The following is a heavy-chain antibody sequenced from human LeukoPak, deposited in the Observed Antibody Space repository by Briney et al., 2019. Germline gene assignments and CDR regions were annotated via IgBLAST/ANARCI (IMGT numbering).Heavy chain of an antibody. D-gene: IGHD2-15*01. V-gene: IGHV4-39*07. CDR3: ARGPDSTPYNWFDP. CDR1: GGSISSSSYY. Sequence: SETLSLTCTVSGGSISSSSYYWGWIRQPPGKGLEWIGSIYYSGSTNYNPPLKSRATISVDTSKNQFSLKLSSVTAADTAVYYCARGPDSTPYNWFDPWGQGTLVTVSS. J-gene: IGHJ5*02. CDR2: IYYSGST.